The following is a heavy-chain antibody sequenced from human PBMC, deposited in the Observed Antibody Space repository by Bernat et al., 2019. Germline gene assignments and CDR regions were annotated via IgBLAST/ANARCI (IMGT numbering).Heavy chain of an antibody. CDR1: GFTFSSYN. D-gene: IGHD3/OR15-3a*01. V-gene: IGHV3-21*01. CDR2: ITSGSSYI. J-gene: IGHJ4*02. Sequence: EVQLVESGGGLVKPGGSLRLSCTASGFTFSSYNINWVRQAPGKGLEWVSSITSGSSYISYADSVKGRFTISRDNAKDSVYLQMNSLRAEDTAVYYCARLDVVDHWGQGTLVTVSS. CDR3: ARLDVVDH.